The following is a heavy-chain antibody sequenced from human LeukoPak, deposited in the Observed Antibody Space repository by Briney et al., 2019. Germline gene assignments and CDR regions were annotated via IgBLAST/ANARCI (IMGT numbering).Heavy chain of an antibody. Sequence: QSWGSLRLSCAASGFTFSSYAMSWVRQAPGKGLEWVSAISGSGGSTYYADSVEGRFTISRDNPKSTLYLQMNSLRAEDTAVYYCAKDSAREYYYGSGSFDYWGQGTLVTVSS. CDR3: AKDSAREYYYGSGSFDY. D-gene: IGHD3-10*01. CDR1: GFTFSSYA. CDR2: ISGSGGST. V-gene: IGHV3-23*01. J-gene: IGHJ4*02.